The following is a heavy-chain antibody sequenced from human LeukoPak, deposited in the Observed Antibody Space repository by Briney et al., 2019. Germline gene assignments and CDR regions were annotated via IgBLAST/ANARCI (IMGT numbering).Heavy chain of an antibody. CDR1: GGSISSYY. J-gene: IGHJ4*02. D-gene: IGHD3-10*01. Sequence: SETLSHTCTVSGGSISSYYWSWIRQPPGKGLEWIGYIYYSGSTNYNPSLKSRVTISADTSKNQFSLKLSSVTAADTAVYYCARGTMVRGVDYRGQGTLVTVSS. V-gene: IGHV4-59*01. CDR3: ARGTMVRGVDY. CDR2: IYYSGST.